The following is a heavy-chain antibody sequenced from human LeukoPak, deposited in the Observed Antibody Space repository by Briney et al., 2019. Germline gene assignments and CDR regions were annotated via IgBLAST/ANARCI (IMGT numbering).Heavy chain of an antibody. CDR3: AKDLEKYSGSYLGAFDI. J-gene: IGHJ3*02. V-gene: IGHV3-23*01. CDR2: ISDSGGST. Sequence: GGSLRLSCAASGFTVSSDYMNWVRQAPGKGLEWVSGISDSGGSTYYADSVKGRFTISRDNSKNTLWLQMNSLRAEDTAVYYCAKDLEKYSGSYLGAFDIWGQGTMVTVSS. CDR1: GFTVSSDY. D-gene: IGHD1-26*01.